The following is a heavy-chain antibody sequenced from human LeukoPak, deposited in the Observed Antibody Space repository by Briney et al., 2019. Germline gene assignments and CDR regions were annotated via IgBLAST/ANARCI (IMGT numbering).Heavy chain of an antibody. V-gene: IGHV3-21*01. Sequence: GGSLRLSCAASGFTFSSYSMNWVPQALGKGLEWVSSISSSSSYIYYADSVKGRFTISRDNAKNSLYLQMNSLRAEDTAVYYCASWGEGIVGATTLDYWGQGTLVTVSS. CDR2: ISSSSSYI. D-gene: IGHD1-26*01. J-gene: IGHJ4*02. CDR1: GFTFSSYS. CDR3: ASWGEGIVGATTLDY.